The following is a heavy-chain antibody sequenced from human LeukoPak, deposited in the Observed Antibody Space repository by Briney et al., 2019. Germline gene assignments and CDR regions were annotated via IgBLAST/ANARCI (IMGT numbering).Heavy chain of an antibody. Sequence: SETLSLTCTVSGGSVSDYYWSWIRQSPGKGLEWIGYIYYTGTTSYNPSLKSRVTISAETSKNQFSLNLISVTAADTAVYYCASRKLGNDYWGQGTLVTVSS. D-gene: IGHD7-27*01. V-gene: IGHV4-59*02. CDR3: ASRKLGNDY. CDR1: GGSVSDYY. J-gene: IGHJ4*02. CDR2: IYYTGTT.